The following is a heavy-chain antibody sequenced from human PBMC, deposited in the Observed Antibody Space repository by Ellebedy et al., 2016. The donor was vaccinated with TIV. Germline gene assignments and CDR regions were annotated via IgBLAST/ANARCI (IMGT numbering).Heavy chain of an antibody. D-gene: IGHD2-2*01. Sequence: AASVKVSCKASGGTFSSYAISWVRQAPGQGLEWMGGIIPIFGTANYAQKFQGRVTITADESTSTAYMELSSLRSEDTAVYYCAASFGPEAPQLDYWGQGTLVTVSS. CDR3: AASFGPEAPQLDY. J-gene: IGHJ4*02. V-gene: IGHV1-69*13. CDR1: GGTFSSYA. CDR2: IIPIFGTA.